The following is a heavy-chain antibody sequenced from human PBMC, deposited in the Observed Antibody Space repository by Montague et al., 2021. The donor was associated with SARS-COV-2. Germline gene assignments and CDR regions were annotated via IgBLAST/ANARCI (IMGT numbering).Heavy chain of an antibody. D-gene: IGHD3-10*01. J-gene: IGHJ2*01. Sequence: TLSLTCTVSGGSISSGGYSWSWIRQPPGKGLEWIGYIYRSGATXYNPSLRSRVTISVDRSQNHLYLRLTSVTAADTAVYYCARASITMVRGVTRWYFDLWGRGTLVTVSS. V-gene: IGHV4-30-2*01. CDR1: GGSISSGGYS. CDR3: ARASITMVRGVTRWYFDL. CDR2: IYRSGAT.